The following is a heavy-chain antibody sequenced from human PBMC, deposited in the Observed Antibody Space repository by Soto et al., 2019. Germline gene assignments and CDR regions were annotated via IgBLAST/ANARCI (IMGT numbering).Heavy chain of an antibody. Sequence: SEPLSLTCAVSGGSMSSYYWTWVRQSPGKALEWIGYAFYTGVTKYNPSLNSRLTISMDTSKNLLSLRLTSVTAADTALYYCARGAAGIATLDHRGQGILVTVSS. CDR1: GGSMSSYY. J-gene: IGHJ4*02. V-gene: IGHV4-59*01. CDR2: AFYTGVT. D-gene: IGHD6-13*01. CDR3: ARGAAGIATLDH.